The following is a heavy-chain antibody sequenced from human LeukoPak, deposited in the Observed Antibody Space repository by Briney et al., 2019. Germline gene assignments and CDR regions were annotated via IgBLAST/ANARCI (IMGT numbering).Heavy chain of an antibody. CDR2: IRFDGTVA. CDR3: AKDKSYSELYHFDF. J-gene: IGHJ4*02. CDR1: GFTFDDYA. V-gene: IGHV3-30*02. D-gene: IGHD3-3*01. Sequence: GGSLRLSCAASGFTFDDYAMNWVRQAPGKGLEWVAFIRFDGTVAEYADSVKGRFAISRDNSQNTLFLQMSSLRPDDTAVYYCAKDKSYSELYHFDFWGQGTLVTVSS.